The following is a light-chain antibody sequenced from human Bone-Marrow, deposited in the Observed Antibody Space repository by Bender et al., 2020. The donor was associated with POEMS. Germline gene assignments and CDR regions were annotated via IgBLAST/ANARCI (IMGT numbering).Light chain of an antibody. CDR3: ATWDTSLSAHV. CDR1: NSNIGSEF. CDR2: QNN. J-gene: IGLJ1*01. Sequence: QSVLTQPPSESAAPGQRVTVSCSGSNSNIGSEFVSWYQHLPGTAPKLVMYQNNQRPSGIPDRFSGSKSGTSATLGIAELQTGDEADYYCATWDTSLSAHVFGTGTKVTVL. V-gene: IGLV1-51*01.